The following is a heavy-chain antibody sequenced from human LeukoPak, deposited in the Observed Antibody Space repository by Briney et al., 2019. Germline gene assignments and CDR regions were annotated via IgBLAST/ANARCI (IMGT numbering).Heavy chain of an antibody. CDR2: ISGSGGST. J-gene: IGHJ6*03. CDR1: GFTFSSYA. V-gene: IGHV3-23*01. Sequence: GGSLRLSCAASGFTFSSYAMSWVRQAPGKGLEWVSAISGSGGSTYYADSVKGRFTISRDNSKNTLYLQMNSLRAEDTAVYYCARARGIKRTWYYYYMDVWGKGTTVTISS. D-gene: IGHD3-16*01. CDR3: ARARGIKRTWYYYYMDV.